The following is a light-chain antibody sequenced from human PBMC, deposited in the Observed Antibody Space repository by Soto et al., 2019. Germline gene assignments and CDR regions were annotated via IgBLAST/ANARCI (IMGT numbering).Light chain of an antibody. CDR1: PSVSSSY. V-gene: IGKV3-20*01. CDR3: HQYGSSRT. Sequence: EIVLTQSPGTLSLSPGERASLSCRASPSVSSSYLRGYQQKPGQAPRLLIYGASSRATGIPDRFSGSGSGTDFTLTISRLEPEDFAVYYFHQYGSSRTFGQGTKVESK. CDR2: GAS. J-gene: IGKJ1*01.